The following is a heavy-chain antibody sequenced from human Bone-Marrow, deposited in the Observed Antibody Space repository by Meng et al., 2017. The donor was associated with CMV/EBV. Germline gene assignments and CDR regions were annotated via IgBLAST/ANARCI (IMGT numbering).Heavy chain of an antibody. CDR3: ARDMHYDFWSGYYTPPSYYYGMDV. J-gene: IGHJ6*02. CDR1: GFTFSDYY. CDR2: ISSSGSTI. Sequence: GESLKISCAASGFTFSDYYMSWIRQAPGKGLEWVSYISSSGSTIYYADSVKGRFTSSRDNAKNSLYLQMNSLRAEDTAVYYCARDMHYDFWSGYYTPPSYYYGMDVWGQGTTVTFSS. V-gene: IGHV3-11*04. D-gene: IGHD3-3*01.